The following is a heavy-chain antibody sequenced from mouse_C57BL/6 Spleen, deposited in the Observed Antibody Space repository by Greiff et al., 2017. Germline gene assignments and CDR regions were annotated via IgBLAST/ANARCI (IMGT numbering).Heavy chain of an antibody. CDR2: IDPSDSYT. V-gene: IGHV1-69*01. CDR1: GYTFTSYW. D-gene: IGHD2-4*01. J-gene: IGHJ1*03. Sequence: QVQLKQPGAELVMPGASVKLSCKASGYTFTSYWMHWVKQRPGQGLEWIGEIDPSDSYTNYNQKFKGKSTLTVDKSSSTAYMQLSSLTSEDSAVYYCARRGITTRYFDVWGTGTTVTVSS. CDR3: ARRGITTRYFDV.